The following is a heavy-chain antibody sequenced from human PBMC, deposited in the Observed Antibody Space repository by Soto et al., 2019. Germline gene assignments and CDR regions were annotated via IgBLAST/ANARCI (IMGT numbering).Heavy chain of an antibody. CDR3: GRQGRYWNDASGYFYFYGMDV. CDR2: IYSSGST. V-gene: IGHV4-59*08. J-gene: IGHJ6*02. Sequence: VQLQESGPGLVKPSETLSLTCTVSGGSISSYYWNWIRQPPGKGLEWVGFIYSSGSTNYNPSLKSRVTISIDTSKNQFSLKLSSVTAADTAVYYCGRQGRYWNDASGYFYFYGMDVWGQGTTVTFSS. D-gene: IGHD1-1*01. CDR1: GGSISSYY.